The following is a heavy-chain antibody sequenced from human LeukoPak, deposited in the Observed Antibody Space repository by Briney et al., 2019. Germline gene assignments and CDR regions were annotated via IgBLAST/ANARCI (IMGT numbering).Heavy chain of an antibody. CDR3: AKAGAVVVVAAKYFDY. CDR2: ISRSGEST. Sequence: GGTLRLSCAASGFTFSGFAMSWIRQAPGKGLEWVSSISRSGESTFYADSVRGRFTISRDNSKNTVSLQMNSLRAEDTAVYYCAKAGAVVVVAAKYFDYWGQGTLVTVSS. V-gene: IGHV3-23*01. D-gene: IGHD2-15*01. CDR1: GFTFSGFA. J-gene: IGHJ4*02.